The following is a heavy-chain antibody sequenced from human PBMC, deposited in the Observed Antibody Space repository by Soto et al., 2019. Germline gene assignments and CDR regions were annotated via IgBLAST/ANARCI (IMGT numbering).Heavy chain of an antibody. CDR1: GGSISSGDYY. V-gene: IGHV4-30-4*01. D-gene: IGHD5-12*01. CDR3: AREKVATIIPGYRSPRWFDP. J-gene: IGHJ5*02. Sequence: QVQLQESGPGLVKPSQTLSLTCTVSGGSISSGDYYWSWIRQPPGKGLEWIGYIYYRGSTYYNPSLKMRVTLSVATPKNQFPLKLSSVTAADTAVYYCAREKVATIIPGYRSPRWFDPWGQGTLVTVSP. CDR2: IYYRGST.